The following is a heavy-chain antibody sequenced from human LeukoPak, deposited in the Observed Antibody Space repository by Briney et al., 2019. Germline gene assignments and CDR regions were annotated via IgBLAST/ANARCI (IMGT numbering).Heavy chain of an antibody. V-gene: IGHV4-39*07. CDR2: IYYSGST. Sequence: SETLSLTCTVSGGSISSSSYYWGWIRQPPWKGLEWIGSIYYSGSTYYNPSLKSRVTISVDTSKNQFSLKLSSVTAADTAVYYCARGLARWLTPYNWFDPWGQGTLVTVSS. CDR1: GGSISSSSYY. J-gene: IGHJ5*02. D-gene: IGHD4-23*01. CDR3: ARGLARWLTPYNWFDP.